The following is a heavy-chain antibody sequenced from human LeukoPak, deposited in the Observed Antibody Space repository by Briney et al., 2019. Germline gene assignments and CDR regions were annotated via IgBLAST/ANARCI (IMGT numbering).Heavy chain of an antibody. D-gene: IGHD2-2*01. CDR3: GRGGCSSTSCPYYYYYYMDV. CDR2: INWNGGST. J-gene: IGHJ6*03. CDR1: GFTFDDYG. Sequence: EGSLRLSCAASGFTFDDYGMSWVRQAPGKGLEWVSGINWNGGSTGYADSVKGRFTISRDNAKNSLYLQMNSLRGEDTALYYCGRGGCSSTSCPYYYYYYMDVWGKGTTVTVSS. V-gene: IGHV3-20*04.